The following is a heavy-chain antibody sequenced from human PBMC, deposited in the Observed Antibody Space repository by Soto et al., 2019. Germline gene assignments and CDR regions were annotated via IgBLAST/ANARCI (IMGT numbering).Heavy chain of an antibody. J-gene: IGHJ4*02. CDR3: ARSVDTEYSYGPWYFDY. CDR1: GGTFSRYA. CDR2: ISAYNGNT. V-gene: IGHV1-18*01. Sequence: AAVKVSCKACGGTFSRYAISWVRQAPGQGLEWMGWISAYNGNTNYAQKLQGRVTMTTDTSTSTAYMELRSLRSDDTAVYYCARSVDTEYSYGPWYFDYWGQGTLVTVSS. D-gene: IGHD5-18*01.